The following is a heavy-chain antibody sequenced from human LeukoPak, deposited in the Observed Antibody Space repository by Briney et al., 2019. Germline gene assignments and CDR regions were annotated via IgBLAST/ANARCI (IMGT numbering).Heavy chain of an antibody. CDR2: INRSGGTG. V-gene: IGHV3-9*01. CDR3: ARGGSYRAPDYNYYYGMDV. D-gene: IGHD3-16*02. J-gene: IGHJ6*02. Sequence: GGSLRLSCAASGLTFDDSAMHWVRQGPGKGLEWVSGINRSGGTGGYADSVKGPFPTSRDNVKNSLSLNKSTLRADDTAVYYWARGGSYRAPDYNYYYGMDVWGQGTTVTVSS. CDR1: GLTFDDSA.